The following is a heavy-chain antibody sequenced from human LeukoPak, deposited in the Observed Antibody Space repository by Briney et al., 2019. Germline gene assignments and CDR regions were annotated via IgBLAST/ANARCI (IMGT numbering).Heavy chain of an antibody. Sequence: SETLSLTCTVSGYSISSGYYWGWIRQPPGKGLEWIGSIYHSGSTYYNPSLKSRVTISVDTSKNQFSLKLSSVTAADTAVYYCAREWYYGSGSYAPDWFDPWGQGTLVTVSS. CDR2: IYHSGST. V-gene: IGHV4-38-2*02. CDR1: GYSISSGYY. CDR3: AREWYYGSGSYAPDWFDP. D-gene: IGHD3-10*01. J-gene: IGHJ5*02.